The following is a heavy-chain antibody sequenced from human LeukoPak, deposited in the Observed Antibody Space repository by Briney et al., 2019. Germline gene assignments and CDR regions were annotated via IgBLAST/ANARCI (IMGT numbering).Heavy chain of an antibody. J-gene: IGHJ6*03. Sequence: ASVKVSCKASGYTFTGYGISWVRQAPGQGLEWMGWINPNSGGTNYAQKFQGRVTMTRDTSISTAYMELSRLRSDDTAVYYCARDRGGEYYYYYMDVWGKGTTVTVSS. CDR2: INPNSGGT. CDR3: ARDRGGEYYYYYMDV. V-gene: IGHV1-2*02. D-gene: IGHD3-10*01. CDR1: GYTFTGYG.